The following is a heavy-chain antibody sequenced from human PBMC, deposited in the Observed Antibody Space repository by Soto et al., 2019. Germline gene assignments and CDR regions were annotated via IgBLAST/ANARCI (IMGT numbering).Heavy chain of an antibody. CDR2: IIPIFGTA. J-gene: IGHJ6*02. CDR3: ARDQGAIAAAGTDYYYGMDV. Sequence: SVNVACKASGGAVSSHAMSSVRQAPGQELEWMGGIIPIFGTANYAQKFQGRVTITADESTSTAYMELSSLRSEDTAVYYCARDQGAIAAAGTDYYYGMDVWGQETTLTVPS. V-gene: IGHV1-69*13. CDR1: GGAVSSHA. D-gene: IGHD6-13*01.